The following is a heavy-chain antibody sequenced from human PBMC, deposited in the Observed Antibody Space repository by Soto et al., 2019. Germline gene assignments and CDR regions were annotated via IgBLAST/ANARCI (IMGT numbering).Heavy chain of an antibody. J-gene: IGHJ6*03. V-gene: IGHV4-39*01. D-gene: IGHD2-15*01. CDR2: IYYGGST. Sequence: SETLSLTCTVSGGSISSSSYYWGWIRQPPGKGLEWIGSIYYGGSTYYNPSLKSRVTISVDTSKNQFSLKLSSVTAADTAVYYCARLFSGYCSGGSCRSDSEYYYMDAWGKGTTVTVSS. CDR1: GGSISSSSYY. CDR3: ARLFSGYCSGGSCRSDSEYYYMDA.